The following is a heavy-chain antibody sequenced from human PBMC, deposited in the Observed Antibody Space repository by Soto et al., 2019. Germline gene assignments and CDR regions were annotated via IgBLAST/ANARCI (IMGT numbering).Heavy chain of an antibody. CDR3: AKDRSPLSVRGVIVGLY. CDR1: GFTFSSYA. V-gene: IGHV3-23*01. Sequence: LRLSCAASGFTFSSYAMSWVRQAPVKGLEWVSAISGSGGSTYYADSVKGRFTISRDNSKKTLYLQMNSLRAEDTAVYYCAKDRSPLSVRGVIVGLYWGEGTLVTVS. D-gene: IGHD3-10*01. J-gene: IGHJ4*02. CDR2: ISGSGGST.